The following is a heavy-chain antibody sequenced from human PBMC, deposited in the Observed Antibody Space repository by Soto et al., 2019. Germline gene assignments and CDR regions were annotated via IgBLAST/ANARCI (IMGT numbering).Heavy chain of an antibody. CDR2: ISGYNGNS. V-gene: IGHV1-18*01. CDR1: GYTFTSYG. D-gene: IGHD2-15*01. Sequence: QVQLVQSGAEVKKPGASVKVSCKASGYTFTSYGISWVRQAPGQGREWMGRISGYNGNSNYAQNLQGRVTMTTDTTTSTAYLELRSLRSDDTAVYYCAREDIQDIVVVVVAPEGLGYWGQGTLVTVS. CDR3: AREDIQDIVVVVVAPEGLGY. J-gene: IGHJ4*02.